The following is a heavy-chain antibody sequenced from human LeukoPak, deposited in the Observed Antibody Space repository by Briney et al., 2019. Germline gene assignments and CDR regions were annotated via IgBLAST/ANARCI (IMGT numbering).Heavy chain of an antibody. J-gene: IGHJ3*02. CDR2: ISSSSSTI. CDR3: ASPPLGYYGSGINWAYAFDI. Sequence: GGSLRLSCAASGFTFISNWMHWVRQAPGKGLEWVSYISSSSSTIYYADSVKGRFTISRDNAKNSLYLQMNSLRDEDTAVYYCASPPLGYYGSGINWAYAFDIWGQGTMVTVSS. CDR1: GFTFISNW. V-gene: IGHV3-48*02. D-gene: IGHD3-10*01.